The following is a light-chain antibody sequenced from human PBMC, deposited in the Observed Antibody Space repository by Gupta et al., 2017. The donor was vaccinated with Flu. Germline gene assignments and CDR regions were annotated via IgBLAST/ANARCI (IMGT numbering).Light chain of an antibody. CDR2: KAS. CDR1: QNISTW. Sequence: PSTLSASVGDRVTITWRARQNISTWLAWYQQKPGKAPNLLIYKASTVESGVPSRFSGSGSGSEFILTISSRQPDDFATYYCQHENTSPWTFGQGTXVEIK. V-gene: IGKV1-5*03. CDR3: QHENTSPWT. J-gene: IGKJ1*01.